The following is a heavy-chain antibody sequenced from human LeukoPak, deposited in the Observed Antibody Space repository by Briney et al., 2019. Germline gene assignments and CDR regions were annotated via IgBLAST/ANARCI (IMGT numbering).Heavy chain of an antibody. CDR1: GFTFSNAW. CDR3: TTAPVVTPPD. Sequence: GGSLRLSCAASGFTFSNAWPTWVRQAPGKGLEWVGLIRSKTDGGTADYAAFVKGRFTISRDDSKNTLYLQMNSLKTEDTAVYYCTTAPVVTPPDWGQGTLVTVSS. D-gene: IGHD4-23*01. CDR2: IRSKTDGGTA. J-gene: IGHJ4*02. V-gene: IGHV3-15*01.